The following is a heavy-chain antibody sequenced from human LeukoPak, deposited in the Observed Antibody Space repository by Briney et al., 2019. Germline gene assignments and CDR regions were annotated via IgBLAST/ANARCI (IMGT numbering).Heavy chain of an antibody. CDR3: ARDRY. CDR2: IYYSEST. Sequence: PSQTLSLKCTVSGRPIIRGDYFWSWIRQPPGKVLERIGYIYYSESTYYNPSVKSQVTTAVDTSKNQFSLKLSSVTAADTAVYYCARDRYWGEGTLVSVSS. V-gene: IGHV4-30-4*01. CDR1: GRPIIRGDYF. J-gene: IGHJ4*02.